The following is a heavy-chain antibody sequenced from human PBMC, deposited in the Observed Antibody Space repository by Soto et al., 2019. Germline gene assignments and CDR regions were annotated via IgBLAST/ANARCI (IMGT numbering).Heavy chain of an antibody. CDR2: ISSSGSTI. V-gene: IGHV3-48*03. CDR1: GFTFSSYE. CDR3: ARGPYYYDSSGYYDY. Sequence: GGSLRLSCAASGFTFSSYEMNWVRQAPGKGLEWVSYISSSGSTIYYADSVKGRFTSSRDNAKNSLYLQMNSLRAEDTAVYYCARGPYYYDSSGYYDYWGQGTLVTVSS. J-gene: IGHJ4*02. D-gene: IGHD3-22*01.